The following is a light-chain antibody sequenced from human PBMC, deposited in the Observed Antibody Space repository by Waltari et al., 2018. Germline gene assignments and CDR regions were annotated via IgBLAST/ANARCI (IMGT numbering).Light chain of an antibody. V-gene: IGKV4-1*01. CDR1: QSVLYSSNNKNY. J-gene: IGKJ4*01. CDR2: WAS. Sequence: DIMMTQSPESLAVSRGERATINCKSSQSVLYSSNNKNYLAWYQQKPGQPPILLIYWASTRESGVPDRFSGSGSGTDFTLTISSLQAEDVAVYYCQQYYTTPLTFGGGTKVEIK. CDR3: QQYYTTPLT.